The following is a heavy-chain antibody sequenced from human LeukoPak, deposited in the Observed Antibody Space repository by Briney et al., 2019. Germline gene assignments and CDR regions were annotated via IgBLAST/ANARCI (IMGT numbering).Heavy chain of an antibody. CDR1: GFTFSSYG. D-gene: IGHD3-10*01. J-gene: IGHJ6*03. CDR2: LTGSGGNT. Sequence: GGSLRLSCAASGFTFSSYGMHWVRQAPGKGLEWVSGLTGSGGNTYYADSVKGWFTISRDNSKNTLSLQMNSLRAEDAAVYYCVKFRGIQHYNYHMDVWGKGTTVTVSS. CDR3: VKFRGIQHYNYHMDV. V-gene: IGHV3-NL1*01.